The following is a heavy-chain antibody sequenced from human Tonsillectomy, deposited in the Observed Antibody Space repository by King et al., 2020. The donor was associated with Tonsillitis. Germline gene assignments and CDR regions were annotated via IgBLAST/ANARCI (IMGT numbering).Heavy chain of an antibody. D-gene: IGHD2-15*01. CDR1: EFTFSGYG. CDR3: AKGIWKLPRYTLLNEAFDI. V-gene: IGHV3-30*18. Sequence: VQLVQSGGGVVQPGRSLRLSCAASEFTFSGYGMHWVRQAPGKGLEWVAVISYDGSNKYYADSVKGRFTISRDNSKNTLYLQMNSLRAEDTAVYYCAKGIWKLPRYTLLNEAFDIWGQGTMVTVSS. J-gene: IGHJ3*02. CDR2: ISYDGSNK.